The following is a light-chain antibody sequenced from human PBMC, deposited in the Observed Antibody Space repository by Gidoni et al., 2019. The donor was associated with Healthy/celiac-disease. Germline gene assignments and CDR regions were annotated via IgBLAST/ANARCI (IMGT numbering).Light chain of an antibody. CDR1: QIISSY. V-gene: IGKV1-39*01. CDR2: AAS. Sequence: DIQLTQPPSSLPATLGDRVTITCRASQIISSYLNWYQQKPGKAPKLLIYAASSLQSGVPSRFSGSGSGTDFTLTISSLQAEDFATYYCQQSYSTPLTFGGGTKVEIK. CDR3: QQSYSTPLT. J-gene: IGKJ4*02.